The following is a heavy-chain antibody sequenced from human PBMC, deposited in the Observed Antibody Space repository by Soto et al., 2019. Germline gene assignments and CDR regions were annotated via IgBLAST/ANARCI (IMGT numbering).Heavy chain of an antibody. CDR1: GYTLTELS. J-gene: IGHJ3*02. CDR2: FDPEDGET. V-gene: IGHV1-24*01. CDR3: ATALGTGDYIWGSYRRDAFDI. D-gene: IGHD3-16*02. Sequence: GASVKVSCKVSGYTLTELSMHWVRQAPGKGLEWMGGFDPEDGETIYAQKFQGRVTMTEDTSTDTAYMELSSLRSEDTAVYYCATALGTGDYIWGSYRRDAFDIWGQGTMVTVSS.